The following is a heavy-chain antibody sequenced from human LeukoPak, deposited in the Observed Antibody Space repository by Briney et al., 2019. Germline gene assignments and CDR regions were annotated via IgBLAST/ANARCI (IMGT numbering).Heavy chain of an antibody. CDR1: GFTFSSSW. V-gene: IGHV3-7*01. D-gene: IGHD3-16*01. CDR2: IKQDGSEK. CDR3: ARGGGWFDP. Sequence: PGGSLRLSCVASGFTFSSSWMSWVRQAPGKGLEWVANIKQDGSEKYYVDSVKGRFTISRDNAKNSLYLQMNSLRAEDTAVYYCARGGGWFDPWGQGTLVTVSS. J-gene: IGHJ5*02.